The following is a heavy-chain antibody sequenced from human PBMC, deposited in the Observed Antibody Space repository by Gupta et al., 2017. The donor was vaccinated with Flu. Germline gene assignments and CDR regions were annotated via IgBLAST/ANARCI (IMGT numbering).Heavy chain of an antibody. D-gene: IGHD3-16*01. V-gene: IGHV4-59*11. J-gene: IGHJ4*02. CDR3: AREWGRTLDS. CDR1: GDPISSHY. Sequence: QVQLQESGPGLVKPSETLSLTCTVSGDPISSHYWSWMRQPPGKGLEWIGYIYYTGITNYSPSLKSRATMSIDTSKNQFSLNLNSVTAVDTAVYYCAREWGRTLDSWGQGILVTVSS. CDR2: IYYTGIT.